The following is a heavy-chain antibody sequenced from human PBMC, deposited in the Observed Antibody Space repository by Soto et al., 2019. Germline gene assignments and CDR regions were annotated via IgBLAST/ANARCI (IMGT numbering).Heavy chain of an antibody. CDR2: IIPIFGTA. D-gene: IGHD6-6*01. Sequence: ASVEVSCKASGGTLSSYAISWVRQAPGQGLEWMGGIIPIFGTANYAQKFQGRVTITADKSTSTAYMELSSLRSEDTAVYCCARVGGSSSSLYYYGMDVWGQGPTVTVSS. J-gene: IGHJ6*02. CDR1: GGTLSSYA. V-gene: IGHV1-69*06. CDR3: ARVGGSSSSLYYYGMDV.